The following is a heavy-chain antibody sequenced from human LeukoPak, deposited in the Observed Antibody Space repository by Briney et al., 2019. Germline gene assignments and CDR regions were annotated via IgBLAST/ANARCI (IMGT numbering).Heavy chain of an antibody. V-gene: IGHV3-21*01. CDR2: ISSSSSYI. Sequence: GGSLRLSCAASGFTFSSYSMNWVRQAPGKGLEWVSSISSSSSYIYYADSVKGRFNISRDNAKNSLYLQMNGLRAEDTAVYYCARAPSDGIVVNWFDPWGQGSLVTVSS. D-gene: IGHD3-22*01. CDR1: GFTFSSYS. J-gene: IGHJ5*02. CDR3: ARAPSDGIVVNWFDP.